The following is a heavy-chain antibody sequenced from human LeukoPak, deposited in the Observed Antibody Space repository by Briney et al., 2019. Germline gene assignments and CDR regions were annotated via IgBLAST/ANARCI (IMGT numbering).Heavy chain of an antibody. Sequence: ASVKVSCKASGYTFTRYGISWVRQAPGQGLEWMGWISAYNGNTKHAQKLQGRVTMTTDTSTSTAYMELRSLRSDDTAVYYCARESITGTTFDYWGQGTLVTVSS. CDR1: GYTFTRYG. V-gene: IGHV1-18*01. J-gene: IGHJ4*02. D-gene: IGHD1-7*01. CDR3: ARESITGTTFDY. CDR2: ISAYNGNT.